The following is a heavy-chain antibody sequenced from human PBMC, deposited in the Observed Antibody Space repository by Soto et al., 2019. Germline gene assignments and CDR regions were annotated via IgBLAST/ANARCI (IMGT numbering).Heavy chain of an antibody. CDR2: ITDTGGDA. D-gene: IGHD3-10*01. Sequence: GGSLRLSCVASGLTFGSRAMTWVRQAPGEGLQWVSTITDTGGDAKYADSVRGRFVISRDNSKKTLYLQMTSLTAEDSAMYYCARGSTDSYPGRRIFDFWGRGTLVTVSS. V-gene: IGHV3-23*01. CDR3: ARGSTDSYPGRRIFDF. CDR1: GLTFGSRA. J-gene: IGHJ4*02.